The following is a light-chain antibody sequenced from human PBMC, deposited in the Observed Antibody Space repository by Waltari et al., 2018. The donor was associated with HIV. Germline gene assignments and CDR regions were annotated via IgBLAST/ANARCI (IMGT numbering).Light chain of an antibody. CDR1: QDSSNS. J-gene: IGKJ2*01. CDR3: QQLNTYPHT. CDR2: STS. V-gene: IGKV1-9*01. Sequence: DIHLTQSPSFLSASVEDRVTITCRASQDSSNSLAGYQQRPGKARKRLMYSTSTLQSGVPSRVRGSRSRTDFTLTIASLQAEDFATYCCQQLNTYPHTFGQGTKVEI.